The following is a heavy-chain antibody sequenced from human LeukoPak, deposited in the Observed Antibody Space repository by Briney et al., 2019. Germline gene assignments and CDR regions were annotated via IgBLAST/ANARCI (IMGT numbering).Heavy chain of an antibody. V-gene: IGHV1-2*02. D-gene: IGHD2-2*01. Sequence: ASVKVSCKASGYTFTGYYMHWVRQAPGQRLEWMGWINPNSGGTNYAQKFQGRVTMTRDTSISTAYMELSRLRSDDTAVYYCARSVPASTDAFDIWGQGTMVTVSS. CDR3: ARSVPASTDAFDI. CDR1: GYTFTGYY. CDR2: INPNSGGT. J-gene: IGHJ3*02.